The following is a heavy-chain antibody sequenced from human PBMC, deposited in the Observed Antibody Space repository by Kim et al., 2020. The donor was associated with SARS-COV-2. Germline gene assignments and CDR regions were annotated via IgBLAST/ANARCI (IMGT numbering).Heavy chain of an antibody. V-gene: IGHV3-23*01. Sequence: TYYSDAVKRRFPISKDNSKNTLDLQMNSLSAEDTALYYFARAPGRVDPFDYVGQGPLVTVSS. J-gene: IGHJ4*02. CDR3: ARAPGRVDPFDY. CDR2: T. D-gene: IGHD2-15*01.